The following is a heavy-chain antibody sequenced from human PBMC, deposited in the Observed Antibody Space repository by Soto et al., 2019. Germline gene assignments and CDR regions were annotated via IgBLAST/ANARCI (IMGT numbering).Heavy chain of an antibody. Sequence: PGESLKISCRGSGYSFTRHWIGWVRQMPGKGLQWMGIIYPGDSDTRYSPSFQGQVTISADKSINTAYLQWTSLRTEDTAVYYCAKGGSTSRWPYYYGMDVWGQGTTVTSP. J-gene: IGHJ6*02. CDR2: IYPGDSDT. V-gene: IGHV5-51*01. CDR3: AKGGSTSRWPYYYGMDV. D-gene: IGHD2-2*01. CDR1: GYSFTRHW.